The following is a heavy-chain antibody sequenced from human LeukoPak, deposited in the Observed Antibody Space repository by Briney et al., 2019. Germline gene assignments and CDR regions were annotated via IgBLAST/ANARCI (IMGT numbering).Heavy chain of an antibody. CDR1: RFIFSSYS. J-gene: IGHJ5*02. V-gene: IGHV3-21*06. D-gene: IGHD3-3*01. CDR2: ISTSSTYI. Sequence: GGSLRLSCAASRFIFSSYSMNWVRQAPGKGLEWVSSISTSSTYIYYADSVEGRFTISRDNAKNLLYLQMNSLRVEDTAVYYCARDPLLTLFGVVTPTPGNWFDPWGQGTLVTVSS. CDR3: ARDPLLTLFGVVTPTPGNWFDP.